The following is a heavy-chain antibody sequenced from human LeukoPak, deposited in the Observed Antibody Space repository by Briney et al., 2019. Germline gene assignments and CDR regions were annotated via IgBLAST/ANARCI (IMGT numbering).Heavy chain of an antibody. CDR3: ARAGAAAGYYGMDV. CDR1: GGSFSGYY. J-gene: IGHJ6*02. V-gene: IGHV4-34*01. Sequence: SETLSLTCAVYGGSFSGYYWSWIRQPPGKGLEWIGEINHSGSTNYNPSLKSRVTISVDTSKNQFSLKLSSVTAADTAVYYCARAGAAAGYYGMDVWGQGTTVTVSS. D-gene: IGHD6-13*01. CDR2: INHSGST.